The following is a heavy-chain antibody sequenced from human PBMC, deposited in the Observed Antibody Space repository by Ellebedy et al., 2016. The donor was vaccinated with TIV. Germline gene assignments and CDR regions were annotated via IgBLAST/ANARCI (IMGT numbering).Heavy chain of an antibody. J-gene: IGHJ6*02. CDR1: GGSISGHY. V-gene: IGHV4-59*11. Sequence: SETLSLTCTVSGGSISGHYWSWIRQSPGKGLEWIGYIYYSGSTNYNPSLKSRVTISVDTSKNQFSLKLSSVTAADTAVYYCARTTAVAGTYYYGMDVWGQGTTVTVSS. CDR2: IYYSGST. CDR3: ARTTAVAGTYYYGMDV. D-gene: IGHD6-19*01.